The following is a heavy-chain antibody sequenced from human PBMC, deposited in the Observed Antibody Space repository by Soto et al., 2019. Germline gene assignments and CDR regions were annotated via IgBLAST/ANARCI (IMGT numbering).Heavy chain of an antibody. CDR2: ISTSGNII. Sequence: PGGSLRLSCAAPGLSSNKYEMHLVRLAPGKGLEWVSYISTSGNIIYYADSVKGRFTISRDSAKNSLYLQMNSLRAEDTAVYYCARDLTNIGRSWHRTDNYYYGMDVWGQGTKVTVSS. J-gene: IGHJ6*02. CDR1: GLSSNKYE. V-gene: IGHV3-48*03. CDR3: ARDLTNIGRSWHRTDNYYYGMDV. D-gene: IGHD2-15*01.